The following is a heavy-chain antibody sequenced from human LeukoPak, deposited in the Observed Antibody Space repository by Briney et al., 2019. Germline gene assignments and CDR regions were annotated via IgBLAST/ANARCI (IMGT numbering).Heavy chain of an antibody. CDR1: GDSISSSNYY. Sequence: PSETLSLTCTVSGDSISSSNYYWGWIRQPPGKGPEWIGSIYYSGTTFHNPSLKSRVTISVDTSRNQFPLKVSSVTDADTAVYYCARQRRYDYYMDVWGKGTTVTVSS. CDR2: IYYSGTT. CDR3: ARQRRYDYYMDV. J-gene: IGHJ6*03. D-gene: IGHD3-9*01. V-gene: IGHV4-39*01.